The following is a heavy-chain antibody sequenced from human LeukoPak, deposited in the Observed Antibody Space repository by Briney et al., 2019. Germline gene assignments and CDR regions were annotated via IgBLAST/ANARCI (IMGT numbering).Heavy chain of an antibody. CDR3: ARRTDGYNLGEYYFDY. CDR2: IYYSGST. J-gene: IGHJ4*02. Sequence: SETLSLTCTVSGGSISSSSYYWGWIRQPPGKGLEWIGSIYYSGSTYYNPSLKSRVTISVDTSKNQFSLKLSSVTAADTAVYHCARRTDGYNLGEYYFDYWGQGTLVTVSS. D-gene: IGHD5-24*01. V-gene: IGHV4-39*01. CDR1: GGSISSSSYY.